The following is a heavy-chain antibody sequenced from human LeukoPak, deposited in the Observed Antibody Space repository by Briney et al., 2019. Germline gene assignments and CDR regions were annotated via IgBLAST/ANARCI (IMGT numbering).Heavy chain of an antibody. J-gene: IGHJ4*02. V-gene: IGHV1-69*01. CDR3: ARFSLGYFSSTSCRPAGSFDY. CDR2: IIPIFGTA. Sequence: AGVQVSCQASGYTFTCYGISWVGQAPGQGLEWMGGIIPIFGTANYAQKFQGRVTIPAHESTSTAYMELSSLRSENTAVYYCARFSLGYFSSTSCRPAGSFDYWGQGTLVTVSS. D-gene: IGHD2-2*01. CDR1: GYTFTCYG.